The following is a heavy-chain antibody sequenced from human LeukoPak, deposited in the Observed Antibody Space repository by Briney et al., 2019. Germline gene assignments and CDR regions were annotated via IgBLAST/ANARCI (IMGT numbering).Heavy chain of an antibody. CDR2: FDPEDGET. CDR1: GYTLTELS. CDR3: ATRYCSGGSCYAYYFDY. D-gene: IGHD2-15*01. V-gene: IGHV1-24*01. Sequence: ASVKVSCKVSGYTLTELSMQWVRQAPGKGLEWMGGFDPEDGETIYAQKFQGRVTMTEDTSTDTAYMELSSLRSEDTAVYYCATRYCSGGSCYAYYFDYWGQGTLVTVSS. J-gene: IGHJ4*02.